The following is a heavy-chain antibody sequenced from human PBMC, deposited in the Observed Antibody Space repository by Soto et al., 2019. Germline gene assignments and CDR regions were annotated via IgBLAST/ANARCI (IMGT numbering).Heavy chain of an antibody. CDR1: GFTFSNYA. D-gene: IGHD2-8*02. CDR3: AKFLVGCYFDY. CDR2: ISGSGGNT. V-gene: IGHV3-23*01. J-gene: IGHJ4*02. Sequence: EVQLLESGGGLVQPGGSLRLSCAASGFTFSNYAMSWVRQAPGKGLEWVSVISGSGGNTYYADSVRGRFTISRDNSKNTLFLQMNSLRAEDTAIYYCAKFLVGCYFDYWGQGTLVTVSS.